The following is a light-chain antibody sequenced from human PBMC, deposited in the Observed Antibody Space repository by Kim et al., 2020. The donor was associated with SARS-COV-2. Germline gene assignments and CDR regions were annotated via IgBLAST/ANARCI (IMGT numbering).Light chain of an antibody. CDR1: SSNIGTGYD. J-gene: IGLJ2*01. CDR2: HNN. Sequence: QRVTISCTGSSSNIGTGYDVHWYQHLPGTAPKLLIYHNNNRPSGVPDRFSASKSGTSASLAITGLQAEDEADYYCQSYDGSLSALVLGGGTQLTVL. V-gene: IGLV1-40*01. CDR3: QSYDGSLSALV.